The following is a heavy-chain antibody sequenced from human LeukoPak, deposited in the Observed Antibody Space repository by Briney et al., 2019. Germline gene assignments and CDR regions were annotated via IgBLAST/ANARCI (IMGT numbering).Heavy chain of an antibody. Sequence: PGGSLRLSCAASGFTFSSYAMHWVRQAPGKGLQWVAVISYDGSNKYYADSVKGRFTISRDNVKNTLFLQMNSLRAEDTAVYYCARGYAAWGQGTLVTVSS. CDR1: GFTFSSYA. CDR3: ARGYAA. J-gene: IGHJ4*02. D-gene: IGHD2-2*01. V-gene: IGHV3-30-3*01. CDR2: ISYDGSNK.